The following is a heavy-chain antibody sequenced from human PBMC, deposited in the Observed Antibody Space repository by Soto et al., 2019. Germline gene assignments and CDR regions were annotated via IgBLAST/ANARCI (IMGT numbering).Heavy chain of an antibody. CDR1: GGSFSGYQ. Sequence: QVQLQQWGAGLLKPSETLSLTCACYGGSFSGYQWTWIRQTPGKGLEWIGEINDSGNINYNPSLKSRVTILLDTPKKQISLKLSSVTSADSAVYYCARGLILWFGELSRRGGYYYYMDVWGKGTTVTVSS. J-gene: IGHJ6*03. V-gene: IGHV4-34*01. D-gene: IGHD3-10*01. CDR2: INDSGNI. CDR3: ARGLILWFGELSRRGGYYYYMDV.